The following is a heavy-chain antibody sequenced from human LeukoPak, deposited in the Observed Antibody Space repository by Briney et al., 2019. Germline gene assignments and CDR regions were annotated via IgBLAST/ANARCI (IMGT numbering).Heavy chain of an antibody. CDR3: ARGGGGSGNFDY. V-gene: IGHV1-8*01. J-gene: IGHJ4*02. Sequence: ASXKVSCKASGYTFTSYDIDWVRQATGQGLEWMGWMNPNSGNTGYAQKFQGRVTMTRNTSINTAYMELSSLRSEDTAVYYCARGGGGSGNFDYWGQGTLVTVSS. CDR2: MNPNSGNT. CDR1: GYTFTSYD. D-gene: IGHD6-19*01.